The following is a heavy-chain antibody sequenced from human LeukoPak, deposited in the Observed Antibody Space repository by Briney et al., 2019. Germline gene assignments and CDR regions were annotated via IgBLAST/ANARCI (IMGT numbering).Heavy chain of an antibody. CDR3: ARSPYYYDSSGYLDY. CDR1: GGSISSGDYY. D-gene: IGHD3-22*01. J-gene: IGHJ4*02. V-gene: IGHV4-30-4*01. CDR2: IYYSGST. Sequence: SEILSLTCTVSGGSISSGDYYWSWIRQPPGKGLEWIGYIYYSGSTYYNPSLKSRVTISVDTSKNQFSLKLSSVTAADTAVYYCARSPYYYDSSGYLDYWGQGTLVTVSS.